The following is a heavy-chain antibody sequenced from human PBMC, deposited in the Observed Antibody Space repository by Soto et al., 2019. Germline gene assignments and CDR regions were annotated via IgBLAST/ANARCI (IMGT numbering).Heavy chain of an antibody. CDR1: GGSISSGGYY. V-gene: IGHV4-31*03. Sequence: QVQLQESGPGLVKPSQTLSLTCTVSGGSISSGGYYWSWIRQHPGKGLEWIGYIYYSGSTYYNPSLKSRVTISVDTTKNQFSLKLSSVTAADTAVYYCARVRYCSGGSCYPRFDPWGQGTLVTVSS. CDR2: IYYSGST. J-gene: IGHJ5*02. CDR3: ARVRYCSGGSCYPRFDP. D-gene: IGHD2-15*01.